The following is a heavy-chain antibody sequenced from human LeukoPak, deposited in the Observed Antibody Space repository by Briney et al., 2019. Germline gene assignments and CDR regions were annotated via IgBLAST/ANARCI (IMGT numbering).Heavy chain of an antibody. V-gene: IGHV3-33*01. D-gene: IGHD6-13*01. Sequence: GRSLRLSCEASGFTFTSYDMHWVRQAPGKGLEWVALIWYDGSNTYYADSVRGRFTISRDNSKNTLYLQMNSLRVEDTALYYCARAAPGEIAAALDYWGQGTLVTVSS. CDR3: ARAAPGEIAAALDY. CDR1: GFTFTSYD. J-gene: IGHJ4*02. CDR2: IWYDGSNT.